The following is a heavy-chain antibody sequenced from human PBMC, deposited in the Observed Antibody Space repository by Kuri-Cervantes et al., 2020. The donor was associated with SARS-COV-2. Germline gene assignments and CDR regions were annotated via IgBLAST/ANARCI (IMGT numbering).Heavy chain of an antibody. V-gene: IGHV3-23*01. J-gene: IGHJ4*02. CDR1: GFTFSSYA. CDR3: ARDGWGSSIDY. D-gene: IGHD6-13*01. Sequence: GESLKISCAASGFTFSSYAMSWVRQAPGKGLEWVSAISGSGGSTYYADSVEGRFTISRDNSKNTLYLQMNSLRAEDTAVYYCARDGWGSSIDYRGQGTLVTVSS. CDR2: ISGSGGST.